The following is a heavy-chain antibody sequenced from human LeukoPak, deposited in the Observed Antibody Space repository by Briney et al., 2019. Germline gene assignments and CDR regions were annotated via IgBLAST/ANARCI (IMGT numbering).Heavy chain of an antibody. Sequence: GSSVKVSCKASGGTFSNYAISWVRQAPGQGLEWMGGIIPIFGTANYAQKFQGRVTITSDESTSTAYMELSSLRSEDTAVYYCAREGKSDYYYDGSGYYYGFDYWGQGTLVTVSS. J-gene: IGHJ4*02. CDR2: IIPIFGTA. D-gene: IGHD3-22*01. V-gene: IGHV1-69*01. CDR1: GGTFSNYA. CDR3: AREGKSDYYYDGSGYYYGFDY.